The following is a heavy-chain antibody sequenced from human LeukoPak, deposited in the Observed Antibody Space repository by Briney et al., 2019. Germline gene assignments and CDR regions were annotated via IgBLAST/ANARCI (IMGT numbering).Heavy chain of an antibody. CDR2: IRYDGSIK. D-gene: IGHD1-14*01. CDR3: AKDVNTGGDYFDY. J-gene: IGHJ4*02. CDR1: GFIFRNSG. V-gene: IGHV3-30*02. Sequence: PGGSLRLSCAASGFIFRNSGMHWVRQALGKGLEWVAFIRYDGSIKYYADSVNGRFTIYRDNSKNTLYLQTNSLRAEDTAVYYCAKDVNTGGDYFDYWGQGTLVTVSS.